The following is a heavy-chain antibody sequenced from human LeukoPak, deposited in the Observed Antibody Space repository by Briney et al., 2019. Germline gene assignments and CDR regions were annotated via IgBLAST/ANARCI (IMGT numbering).Heavy chain of an antibody. V-gene: IGHV1-18*01. Sequence: ASVKVSCKASGYTFTSYGISWVRQAPGQGLEWMGWISAYNGNTNYAQKLQGRVTMTTDTSTSTDYMELRSLRSDDTAVYYCATDIVVVPAAMTLDYWGQGTLVTVSS. D-gene: IGHD2-2*01. CDR2: ISAYNGNT. CDR1: GYTFTSYG. J-gene: IGHJ4*02. CDR3: ATDIVVVPAAMTLDY.